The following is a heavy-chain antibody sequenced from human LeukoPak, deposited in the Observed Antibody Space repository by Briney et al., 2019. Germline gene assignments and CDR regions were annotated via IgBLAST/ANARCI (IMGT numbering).Heavy chain of an antibody. CDR1: GGTISSGGYY. CDR2: INYSGST. J-gene: IGHJ5*02. V-gene: IGHV4-31*03. Sequence: SETLSLTCTVSGGTISSGGYYWSWIRQHLGKGLEWIGYINYSGSTYCTPSLRSRVTISVDTSKNQFSLKLSSVTAADTAVYYCASLKFNWFDPWGQGTLVTVSS. CDR3: ASLKFNWFDP.